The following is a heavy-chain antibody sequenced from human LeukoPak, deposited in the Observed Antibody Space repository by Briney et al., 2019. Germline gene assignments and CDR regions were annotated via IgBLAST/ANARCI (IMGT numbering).Heavy chain of an antibody. Sequence: GGSLRLSCAASGFTFDDYAMHWVRQAPGKGLEWVSGISWNSGGIGYADSVKGRFTISRDNAKNSLYLQMNSLRAEDTALYYCAKDNRGYDFYYYGMDVWGQGTTVTVSS. D-gene: IGHD5-12*01. V-gene: IGHV3-9*01. CDR1: GFTFDDYA. J-gene: IGHJ6*02. CDR3: AKDNRGYDFYYYGMDV. CDR2: ISWNSGGI.